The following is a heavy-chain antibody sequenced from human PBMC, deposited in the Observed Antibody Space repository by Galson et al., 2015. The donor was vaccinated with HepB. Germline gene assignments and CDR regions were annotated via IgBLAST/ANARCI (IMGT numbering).Heavy chain of an antibody. CDR2: IDPSGSYT. CDR3: ARLPAAASLLHYYYYMDV. D-gene: IGHD2-2*01. CDR1: GYSFTSYW. J-gene: IGHJ6*03. Sequence: QSGAEVKKPGESLRISCKGSGYSFTSYWISWVRQMPGKGLEWMGRIDPSGSYTNYSPSFQGHVTISADKSISTAYLQWSSLKASDTAMYYCARLPAAASLLHYYYYMDVWGKGTTVTVSS. V-gene: IGHV5-10-1*01.